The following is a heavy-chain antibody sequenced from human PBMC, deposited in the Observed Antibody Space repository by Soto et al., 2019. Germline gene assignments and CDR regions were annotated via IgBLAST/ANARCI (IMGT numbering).Heavy chain of an antibody. CDR2: ISSSSSYI. D-gene: IGHD6-13*01. Sequence: KPGGSLRLSCAASGFTFSSYSMNWVRQAPGKGLEWVSSISSSSSYIYYADSVKGRFTISRDNAKNSLYLQMTSLRAEDTAVYYCARGQTGGSWYEFSFGLYYYYGMDVWGQGTTVTVSS. V-gene: IGHV3-21*01. CDR3: ARGQTGGSWYEFSFGLYYYYGMDV. J-gene: IGHJ6*02. CDR1: GFTFSSYS.